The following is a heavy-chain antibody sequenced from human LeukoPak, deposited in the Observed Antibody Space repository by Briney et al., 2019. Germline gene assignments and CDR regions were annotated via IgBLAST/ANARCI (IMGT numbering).Heavy chain of an antibody. J-gene: IGHJ4*02. CDR3: AKAPYYSSSWYFFDY. Sequence: GGSLRLSCAASGFTLSSYALSGVRHPPGKGLEWGSGISGNGGYKHYADSVKGRFTYPRDNSKNTLYVHMNSLRGEDTAVYYCAKAPYYSSSWYFFDYWGQGTLVTVSS. V-gene: IGHV3-23*01. CDR1: GFTLSSYA. D-gene: IGHD6-13*01. CDR2: ISGNGGYK.